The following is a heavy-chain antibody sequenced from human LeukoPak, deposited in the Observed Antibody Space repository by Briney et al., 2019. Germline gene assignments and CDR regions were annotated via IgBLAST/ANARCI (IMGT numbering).Heavy chain of an antibody. CDR2: IYSGGST. Sequence: HPGGSLRLSCADSGFTVSSNYMRWVRQAPGKGLEWVSVIYSGGSTHYADSAKGRFTISRDNSKNTLYLQMNSLRAEDTAVYYCARDRLHYDSLTGYPADWGQGTLVTVSS. CDR3: ARDRLHYDSLTGYPAD. V-gene: IGHV3-66*01. CDR1: GFTVSSNY. J-gene: IGHJ4*02. D-gene: IGHD3-9*01.